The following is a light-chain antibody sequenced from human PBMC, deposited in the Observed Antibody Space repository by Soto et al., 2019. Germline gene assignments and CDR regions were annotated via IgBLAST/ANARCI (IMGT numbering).Light chain of an antibody. J-gene: IGLJ2*01. CDR3: QSYYSSLSGWV. Sequence: QSVLTQPPSGSGAPGQRVTISCTWGSSNIAAGYDVHWYQQLPGTAPQLLIYGNSNRPSGVPDRFSGSKSGTSASLAITGLQAEAEADYYCQSYYSSLSGWVFGGGTKLTVL. CDR2: GNS. CDR1: SSNIAAGYD. V-gene: IGLV1-40*01.